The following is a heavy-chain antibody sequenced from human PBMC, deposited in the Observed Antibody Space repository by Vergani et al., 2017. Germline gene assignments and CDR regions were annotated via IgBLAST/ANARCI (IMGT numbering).Heavy chain of an antibody. D-gene: IGHD3-22*01. CDR1: GGSISSSSYY. CDR3: ARHNGYYYDSSGYXFDY. V-gene: IGHV4-39*01. J-gene: IGHJ4*02. CDR2: IYYSGST. Sequence: QLQLQESGPGLVKPSETLSLTCTVSGGSISSSSYYWGWIRQPPGKGLEWIGSIYYSGSTYYNPSLKSRVTISVDTSKNQFSLKLSSVTAADTAVYYCARHNGYYYDSSGYXFDYWGQGTLVTVSS.